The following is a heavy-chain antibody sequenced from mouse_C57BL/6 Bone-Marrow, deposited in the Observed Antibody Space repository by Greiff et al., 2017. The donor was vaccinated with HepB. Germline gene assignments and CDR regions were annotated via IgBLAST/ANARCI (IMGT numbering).Heavy chain of an antibody. D-gene: IGHD2-12*01. CDR1: GFTFSSYT. V-gene: IGHV5-9*01. CDR3: ARYSPYWYFDV. J-gene: IGHJ1*03. CDR2: ISGGGGNT. Sequence: EVKLVESGGGLVKPGGSLKLSCAASGFTFSSYTMSWVRQTPEKRLEWVATISGGGGNTYYPDSVKGRFTISRDNAKNTLYLQMSSLRSEDTALYYCARYSPYWYFDVWGTGTTVTVSS.